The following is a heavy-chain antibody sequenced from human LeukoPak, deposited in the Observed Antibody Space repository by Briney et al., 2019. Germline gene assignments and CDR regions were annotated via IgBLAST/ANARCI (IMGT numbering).Heavy chain of an antibody. CDR2: ISGSGGST. D-gene: IGHD6-13*01. Sequence: GGSLRLSCAASGFTFSSYAMSWVRQAPGKGLEWVSAISGSGGSTYYADSVKGRFTISRDNSKNTLYLQMNSLKTEDTAVYYCTTQAAAGTSRGVYYFDYWGQGTLVTVSS. J-gene: IGHJ4*02. CDR1: GFTFSSYA. V-gene: IGHV3-23*01. CDR3: TTQAAAGTSRGVYYFDY.